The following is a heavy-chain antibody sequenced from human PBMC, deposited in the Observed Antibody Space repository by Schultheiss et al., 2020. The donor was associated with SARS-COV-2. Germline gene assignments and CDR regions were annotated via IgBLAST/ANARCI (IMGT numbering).Heavy chain of an antibody. Sequence: SVKVSCKASGGTFSSYAISWVRQAPGQGLEWMGGIIPIFGTANYAQKFQGRVTITADESTSTAYMELSSLRSEDTGVYYCARYYYDSSGYPYWGQGTLVTVSS. D-gene: IGHD3-22*01. V-gene: IGHV1-69*13. CDR2: IIPIFGTA. CDR1: GGTFSSYA. J-gene: IGHJ4*02. CDR3: ARYYYDSSGYPY.